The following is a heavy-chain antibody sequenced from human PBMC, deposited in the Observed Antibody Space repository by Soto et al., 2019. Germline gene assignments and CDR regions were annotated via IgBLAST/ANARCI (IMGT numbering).Heavy chain of an antibody. CDR3: ARRGVGYSGDHYEFDY. Sequence: EVQLVQSGSEVKKPGESLKISCKGSGYSFTSYWIGWVRQMPGKGLEWMGIIYPGDSDTRYSPAFQGQVTISADKSISTAYLQWGSLKASDTAMYYCARRGVGYSGDHYEFDYWGQGTLVTVSS. D-gene: IGHD5-12*01. CDR2: IYPGDSDT. CDR1: GYSFTSYW. V-gene: IGHV5-51*01. J-gene: IGHJ4*02.